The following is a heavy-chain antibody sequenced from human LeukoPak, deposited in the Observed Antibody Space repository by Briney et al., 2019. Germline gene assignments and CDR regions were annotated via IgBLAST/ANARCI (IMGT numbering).Heavy chain of an antibody. CDR3: ARGLYYMDV. J-gene: IGHJ6*03. CDR1: EFTFNSHT. CDR2: ISGSGSVI. V-gene: IGHV3-48*01. Sequence: GGSLRLSCAASEFTFNSHTMAWVRQAPGKGLERVSYISGSGSVIYYADSVKGRFTISRDNAKNSLHLQMNSLRAEDTAVYYCARGLYYMDVWGKGTTVTVSS.